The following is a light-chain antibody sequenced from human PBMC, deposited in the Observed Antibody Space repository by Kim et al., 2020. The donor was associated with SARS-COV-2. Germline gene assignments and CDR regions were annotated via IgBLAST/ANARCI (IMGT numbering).Light chain of an antibody. CDR1: QGISSY. V-gene: IGKV1-8*01. Sequence: ASTGDRVTITCRASQGISSYLALYQQKPGKAPKHLIYAASTLQSGVPSRFSGSGSGTDFTLTISCLQSEDFATYYCQQYDSYPPIFGGGTKVDIK. J-gene: IGKJ4*01. CDR3: QQYDSYPPI. CDR2: AAS.